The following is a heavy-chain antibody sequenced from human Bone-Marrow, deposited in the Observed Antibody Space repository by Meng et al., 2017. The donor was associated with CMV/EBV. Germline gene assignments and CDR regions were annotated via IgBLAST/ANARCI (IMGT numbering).Heavy chain of an antibody. CDR1: GFSFGSYG. CDR3: AKDVE. Sequence: GGSLRLSCGGSGFSFGSYGMHWVRQAPGKGLEWVAFIRHDGSYGYYTDSVKGRFTISRDNSKNTMYLQMISLRVEDTAVYYCAKDVEWGQGTLVTVSS. V-gene: IGHV3-30*02. J-gene: IGHJ4*02. CDR2: IRHDGSYG.